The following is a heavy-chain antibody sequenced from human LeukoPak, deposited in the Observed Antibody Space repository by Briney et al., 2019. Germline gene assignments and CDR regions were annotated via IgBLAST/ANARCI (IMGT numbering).Heavy chain of an antibody. J-gene: IGHJ4*02. CDR1: GGSISSGSYY. D-gene: IGHD3-3*01. Sequence: PSETLSLTCTVSGGSISSGSYYWSWIRQPAGKGLEWIGRIYTSGSTNYNPSLKSRVTISVDTSKNQFSLKLSSVTAADTAVYYCVRARTYSSLLEWFDYWGQGTLVTVSS. V-gene: IGHV4-61*02. CDR3: VRARTYSSLLEWFDY. CDR2: IYTSGST.